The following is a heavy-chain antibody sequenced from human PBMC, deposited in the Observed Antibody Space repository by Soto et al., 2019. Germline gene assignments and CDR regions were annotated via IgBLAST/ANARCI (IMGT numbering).Heavy chain of an antibody. CDR3: ASWGTTVTTGGV. Sequence: EVQLVESGGGLVQPGGSLRLSCAASGFTFSSYSMNWVRQAPGKGLEWVSYISSSSSTTYYADSVKGRFTISRDNAKNSLYLQMNSLRAEDTAVYYCASWGTTVTTGGVWGQGTLVTVSS. V-gene: IGHV3-48*01. J-gene: IGHJ4*02. CDR1: GFTFSSYS. D-gene: IGHD4-17*01. CDR2: ISSSSSTT.